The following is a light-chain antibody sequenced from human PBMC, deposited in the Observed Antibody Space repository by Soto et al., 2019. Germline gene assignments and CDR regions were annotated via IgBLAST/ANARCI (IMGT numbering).Light chain of an antibody. CDR1: SSNIGNNY. V-gene: IGLV1-51*01. CDR3: SSDAGNYNYV. J-gene: IGLJ1*01. Sequence: QSVLTQPPSVSAAPGQKVTISCSGSSSNIGNNYVSWYQQLPGTAPKLLIYDNNKRPSGIPDRFSGSKSGTSATLGITGLQTGDEADYYCSSDAGNYNYVFGTGTKVTVL. CDR2: DNN.